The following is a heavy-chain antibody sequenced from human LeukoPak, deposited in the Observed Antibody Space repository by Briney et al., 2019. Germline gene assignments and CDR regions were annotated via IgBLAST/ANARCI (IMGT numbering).Heavy chain of an antibody. V-gene: IGHV4-34*01. CDR1: GGSFSGYY. J-gene: IGHJ2*01. CDR3: ARGRSSGYYYVSASRWYFDL. Sequence: PSETLSLTCAVYGGSFSGYYWSWIRQPPGKGLEWIGEIIHGGSTNYNPSLKSRVTISVDTSKNQFSLKLSSVTAADTAVYYCARGRSSGYYYVSASRWYFDLWGRGTLVTVSS. D-gene: IGHD3-22*01. CDR2: IIHGGST.